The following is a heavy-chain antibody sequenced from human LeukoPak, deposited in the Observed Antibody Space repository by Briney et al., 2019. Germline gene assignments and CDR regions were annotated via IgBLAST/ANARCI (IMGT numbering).Heavy chain of an antibody. J-gene: IGHJ5*02. V-gene: IGHV3-30-3*01. D-gene: IGHD1-26*01. Sequence: PGRALRLSCGASGFTLSSYSMHWVRPAPGKGVEGVGVISYDGSNKYYADSVKGRFTISRDNSKNTLYLQMNSLRAEDTAVYYCARDRIKGVNWFDPWGLGTLVTVSS. CDR1: GFTLSSYS. CDR3: ARDRIKGVNWFDP. CDR2: ISYDGSNK.